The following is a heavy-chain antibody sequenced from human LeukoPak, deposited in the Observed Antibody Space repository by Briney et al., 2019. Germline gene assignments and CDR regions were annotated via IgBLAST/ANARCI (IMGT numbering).Heavy chain of an antibody. J-gene: IGHJ5*02. CDR2: IIPIFGTT. Sequence: SVKVSCKASGATFNNYAITWLRQAPGQGLEWMGGIIPIFGTTNYAQKFQGRVTINADESTDTANMELSSLRSEDTAVYYCARALDILVVPGADNWLDPWGQGTLVTVSS. D-gene: IGHD2-2*01. V-gene: IGHV1-69*13. CDR3: ARALDILVVPGADNWLDP. CDR1: GATFNNYA.